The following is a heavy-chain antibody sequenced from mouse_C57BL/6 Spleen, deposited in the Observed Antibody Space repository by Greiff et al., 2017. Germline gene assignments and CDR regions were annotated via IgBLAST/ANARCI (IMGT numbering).Heavy chain of an antibody. V-gene: IGHV3-4*01. J-gene: IGHJ1*03. CDR1: GYSITNGNHW. CDR2: ISYSGST. D-gene: IGHD2-1*01. Sequence: VQLQQSGPALVKPSPTVSLTCTVTGYSITNGNHWWNWIRRVSGSKLEWIGYISYSGSTDSNPSRKSRISITRDTSKNQLFLQLNSVTTEDIATYYCARGGGNYEYWYFEVWGTGTTVTVSS. CDR3: ARGGGNYEYWYFEV.